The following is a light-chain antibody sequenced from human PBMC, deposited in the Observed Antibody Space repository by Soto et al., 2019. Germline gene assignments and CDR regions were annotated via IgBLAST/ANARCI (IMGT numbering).Light chain of an antibody. V-gene: IGKV3D-15*01. J-gene: IGKJ4*01. CDR3: QQYSDWPLT. Sequence: EIVLTQSPGTLSLSPGERSTLSCRASQSVSSNYLAWYQQKPGQAPRLLMYGVSTRATGMPARFSGSGSGTEFTLIISSLQSEDIADYYCQQYSDWPLTFGGGTKGDIK. CDR1: QSVSSN. CDR2: GVS.